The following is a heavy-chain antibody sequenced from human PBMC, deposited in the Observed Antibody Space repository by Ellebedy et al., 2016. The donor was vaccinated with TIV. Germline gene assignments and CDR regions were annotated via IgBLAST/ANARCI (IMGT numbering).Heavy chain of an antibody. V-gene: IGHV3-7*01. D-gene: IGHD4-17*01. CDR1: GFSFRSYW. CDR2: IYQDGSDQ. CDR3: ARRGSYGDYAVQINSWFDT. J-gene: IGHJ5*02. Sequence: PGGSLRLSCAASGFSFRSYWMSWVRQAPGKGLEWVANIYQDGSDQYYVDSVKGRFTIPRDNANKSLFLQMSNLRVEETALYYCARRGSYGDYAVQINSWFDTWGRGTLVTVSS.